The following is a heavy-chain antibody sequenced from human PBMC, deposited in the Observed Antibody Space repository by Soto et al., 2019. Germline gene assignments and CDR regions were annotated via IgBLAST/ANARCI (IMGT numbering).Heavy chain of an antibody. J-gene: IGHJ4*02. Sequence: SETLSLTCTVSGGSIGSYYWSWIRQPPGKGLEWIGYIYYSGSTNYNPSLKSRVTISVDTSKNQFSLKLSSVTAADTAVYYCAREPYGYFDYWGQGTLVTVSS. V-gene: IGHV4-59*01. CDR3: AREPYGYFDY. CDR1: GGSIGSYY. D-gene: IGHD3-10*01. CDR2: IYYSGST.